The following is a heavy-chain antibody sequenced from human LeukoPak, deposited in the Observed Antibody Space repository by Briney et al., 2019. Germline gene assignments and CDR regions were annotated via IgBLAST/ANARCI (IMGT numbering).Heavy chain of an antibody. V-gene: IGHV3-30*18. J-gene: IGHJ4*02. D-gene: IGHD1-20*01. CDR2: ISYDGSNK. Sequence: GGSLRLSCAASGFTFSSYGMHWVRQAPGKGLEWVAVISYDGSNKYYADSVKGRLTISRDNSKNTLYLQMNSLRAEDTAVYYCAKGQYNWKRAFFDYWGQGTLVTVSS. CDR1: GFTFSSYG. CDR3: AKGQYNWKRAFFDY.